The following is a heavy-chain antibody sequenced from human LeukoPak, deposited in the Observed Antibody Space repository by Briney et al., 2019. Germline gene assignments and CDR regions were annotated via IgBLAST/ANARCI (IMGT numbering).Heavy chain of an antibody. V-gene: IGHV4-59*12. CDR2: IYYSGSS. CDR1: GGSITSYY. J-gene: IGHJ4*02. CDR3: ATNTRYFDWLPDY. D-gene: IGHD3-9*01. Sequence: PSETLSLTCTVSGGSITSYYWSWIRQPPGKGLEWIGYIYYSGSSNYNPSLKSRVTISVDMSKNQFSLKLTSVTAADTAVYYCATNTRYFDWLPDYWGQGTVVTVSS.